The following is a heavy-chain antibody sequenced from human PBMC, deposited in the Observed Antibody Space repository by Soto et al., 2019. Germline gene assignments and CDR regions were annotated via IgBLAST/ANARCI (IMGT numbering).Heavy chain of an antibody. D-gene: IGHD3-16*02. CDR3: AKALGELSPESYDY. Sequence: QVQLVESGGGVVQPGRSLRLSCAASGFTFSSYAMHWVRQAPGKGLEWVAVISYDGSDKYYADSVKGRFTISRDNYKNTLNLQMNSLRADDTAVYYCAKALGELSPESYDYWGQGTLLTVSS. J-gene: IGHJ4*02. CDR1: GFTFSSYA. V-gene: IGHV3-30*18. CDR2: ISYDGSDK.